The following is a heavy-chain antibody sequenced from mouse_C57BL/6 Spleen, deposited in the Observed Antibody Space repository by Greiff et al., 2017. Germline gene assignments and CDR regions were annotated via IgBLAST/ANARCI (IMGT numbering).Heavy chain of an antibody. D-gene: IGHD3-3*01. Sequence: EVKLMESGGGLVQPGGSLKLSCAASGFTFSDSYMYWVRQTPEKRLEWVAYISNGGGSTYYPDTVKGRFTISRDNAKNTLYLQMSRLKAEDTAMYYCARQAVISYAMDDWGPGTSVTVSS. CDR1: GFTFSDSY. CDR2: ISNGGGST. V-gene: IGHV5-12*01. J-gene: IGHJ4*01. CDR3: ARQAVISYAMDD.